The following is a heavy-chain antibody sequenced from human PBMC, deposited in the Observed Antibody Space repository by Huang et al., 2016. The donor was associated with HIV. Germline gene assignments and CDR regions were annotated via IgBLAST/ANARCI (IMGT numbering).Heavy chain of an antibody. V-gene: IGHV1-3*01. CDR1: GYIFTTYS. J-gene: IGHJ3*01. D-gene: IGHD2-2*03. CDR2: INPGNGRM. CDR3: ARAARGDGYHGAFDV. Sequence: QVQLVQSGAEFKKPGASLKVSCAAPGYIFTTYSIHWFRRVPGQSLQWLGWINPGNGRMPFLQSFNGGVLLSRDMSAATVYMQLSGLTPDDTATYYCARAARGDGYHGAFDVWGQGTVVTVS.